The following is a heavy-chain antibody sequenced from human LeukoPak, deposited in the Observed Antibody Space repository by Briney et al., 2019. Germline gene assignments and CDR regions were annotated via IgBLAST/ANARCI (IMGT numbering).Heavy chain of an antibody. CDR3: ARRRVWDNYDSKEFDP. CDR1: GYTFTSYD. V-gene: IGHV1-8*01. Sequence: ASVKVSCKASGYTFTSYDINWVRQATGQGLEWMGWMNPNSGSTGYAQKFQGRVTMTRNTSISTAYMELSNLRSEDTAVYYCARRRVWDNYDSKEFDPWGQGTLVTVS. CDR2: MNPNSGST. J-gene: IGHJ5*02. D-gene: IGHD3-22*01.